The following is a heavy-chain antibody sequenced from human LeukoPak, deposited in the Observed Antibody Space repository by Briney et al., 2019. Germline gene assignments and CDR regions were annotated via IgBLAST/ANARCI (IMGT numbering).Heavy chain of an antibody. Sequence: PSXTLSLTCTVSGGSISSGSYYWSWIRQPPGKGLEWIGYIYYSGSTNYNPSLKSRVTISVETTKNQFSLKLSSVTAADTAVYYCARDGRGYPAYYFDYRGQGTLVTVSS. CDR2: IYYSGST. J-gene: IGHJ4*02. D-gene: IGHD3-22*01. V-gene: IGHV4-61*01. CDR3: ARDGRGYPAYYFDY. CDR1: GGSISSGSYY.